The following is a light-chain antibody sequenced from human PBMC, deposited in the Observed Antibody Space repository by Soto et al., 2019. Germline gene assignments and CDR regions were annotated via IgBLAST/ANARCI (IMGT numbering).Light chain of an antibody. Sequence: DIPLTQSPSVLSASVGDTGAIPCRASQALSNYLAWYQQKPGKAPDLLIYSASTLQSGVPSRFSGRGSETEFSLTIRALQPEDFATYYCQQLSRYPLTFGGGTKVDIK. CDR3: QQLSRYPLT. J-gene: IGKJ4*01. CDR2: SAS. V-gene: IGKV1-9*01. CDR1: QALSNY.